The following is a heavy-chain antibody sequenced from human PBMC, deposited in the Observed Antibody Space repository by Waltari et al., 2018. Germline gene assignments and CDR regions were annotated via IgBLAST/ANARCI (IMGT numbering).Heavy chain of an antibody. V-gene: IGHV1-8*01. CDR3: VAVNWSGSPYDAFDI. CDR2: MTTNSGKT. CDR1: GYTFTSYD. Sequence: QVQLVQSGAEVKKPGASVKVSCKASGYTFTSYDINWVRQATGQGLEWMGWMTTNSGKTGYEKKFQSRVTRTRNTSISTAYMELSSLRSEDTAVYYCVAVNWSGSPYDAFDIWGQGTMVTVSS. D-gene: IGHD1-26*01. J-gene: IGHJ3*02.